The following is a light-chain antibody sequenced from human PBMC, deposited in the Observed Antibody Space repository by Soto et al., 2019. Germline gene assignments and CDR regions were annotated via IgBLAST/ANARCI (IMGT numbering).Light chain of an antibody. CDR3: QQYNSYWT. J-gene: IGKJ1*01. V-gene: IGKV1-5*01. CDR1: QSISSW. Sequence: DIQMTQSPSTLSASVGDRVTITCRASQSISSWLAWYQQKPGKAPKFLIYDASSLESGVPSRFSGSGSGTEFTLTISSLPPDDFATYYCQQYNSYWTFGQGTKVEIE. CDR2: DAS.